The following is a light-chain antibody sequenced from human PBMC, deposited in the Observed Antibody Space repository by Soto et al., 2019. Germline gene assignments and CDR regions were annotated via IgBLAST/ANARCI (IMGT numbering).Light chain of an antibody. J-gene: IGKJ1*01. Sequence: EIVLTQSPGTLSLSPGERATLSCRASQSVSSSYLAWYQQKPGQAPRLLIYGASSRATGIPDRFSGSGSGTDFTLTISRLEPEDLAVYYCQQYGSSPPGTFGQGKKVEIK. CDR3: QQYGSSPPGT. CDR2: GAS. CDR1: QSVSSSY. V-gene: IGKV3-20*01.